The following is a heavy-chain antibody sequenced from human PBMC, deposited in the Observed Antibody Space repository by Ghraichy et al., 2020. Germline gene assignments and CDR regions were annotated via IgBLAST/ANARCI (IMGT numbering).Heavy chain of an antibody. CDR1: GFTFITYS. D-gene: IGHD6-13*01. J-gene: IGHJ6*02. Sequence: CAASGFTFITYSMHWVRQAPGKGLEWVAVISHDGSYKYYADSVKGRFTISRENSKNTLYLHMNSLRADDTAVYYCSRDIKSSSWSYYYYAMDVWGQGTTVTVSS. CDR3: SRDIKSSSWSYYYYAMDV. V-gene: IGHV3-30-3*01. CDR2: ISHDGSYK.